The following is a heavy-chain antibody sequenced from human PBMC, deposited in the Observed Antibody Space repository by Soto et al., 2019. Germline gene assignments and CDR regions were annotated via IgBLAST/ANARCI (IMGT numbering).Heavy chain of an antibody. CDR1: GGTFSSYT. CDR2: IIPILGIA. V-gene: IGHV1-69*04. CDR3: AREGVAAAPSSYYYYMDV. D-gene: IGHD6-13*01. J-gene: IGHJ6*03. Sequence: SVKVSCKXSGGTFSSYTISWVRQAPGQGLEWMGRIIPILGIANYAQKFQGRVTITADKSTSTAYMELSSLRSEDTAVYYCAREGVAAAPSSYYYYMDVWGKGTTVTVSS.